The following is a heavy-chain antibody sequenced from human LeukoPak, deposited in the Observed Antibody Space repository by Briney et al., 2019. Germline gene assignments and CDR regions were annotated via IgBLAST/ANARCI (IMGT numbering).Heavy chain of an antibody. J-gene: IGHJ4*02. CDR3: ARGDCSSTTCPFDY. Sequence: SQTLSPTCTVSGGSVSSGGYSWSWIRHHPGKGLVWIGYIYYSGSTYYNPSLKSRVTISVDTSKSQFSLKLSSVTTADTAVYYCARGDCSSTTCPFDYWGQGTLVTVSS. D-gene: IGHD2-2*01. V-gene: IGHV4-31*03. CDR2: IYYSGST. CDR1: GGSVSSGGYS.